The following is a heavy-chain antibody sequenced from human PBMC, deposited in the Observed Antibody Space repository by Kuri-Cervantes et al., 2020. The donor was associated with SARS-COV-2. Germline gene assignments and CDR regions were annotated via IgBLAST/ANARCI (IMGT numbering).Heavy chain of an antibody. D-gene: IGHD1-26*01. J-gene: IGHJ1*01. CDR2: INDSGCT. Sequence: GSLRLSCAAYGVSFSVYYWSWIRQPPGKGLEWIGEINDSGCTNYNPSLKSRVTISVDTSKNQFSLKLSSVTAADTAVYYCARVSDSGSPRHPYFQHWGQGTLVTVSS. CDR1: GVSFSVYY. V-gene: IGHV4-34*01. CDR3: ARVSDSGSPRHPYFQH.